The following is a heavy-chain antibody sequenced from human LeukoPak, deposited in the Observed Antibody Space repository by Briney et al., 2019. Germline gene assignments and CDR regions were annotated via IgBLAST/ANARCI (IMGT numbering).Heavy chain of an antibody. V-gene: IGHV4-61*01. J-gene: IGHJ6*02. CDR2: IYYSGST. CDR1: GGSVSSGSYY. CDR3: ARITPYRLFTIYYYYGMDV. D-gene: IGHD3-22*01. Sequence: SSETLSLTCTVSGGSVSSGSYYWSWIRQPPGKGLEWIGYIYYSGSTNYNPSLKSRVTISVDTSKNQFSLKLSSVTAADTAVYYCARITPYRLFTIYYYYGMDVWGQGTTVTVSS.